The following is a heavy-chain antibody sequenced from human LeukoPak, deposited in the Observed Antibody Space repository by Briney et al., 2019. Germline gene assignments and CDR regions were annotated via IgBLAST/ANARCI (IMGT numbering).Heavy chain of an antibody. D-gene: IGHD3-16*01. Sequence: SETLSLTCTVSGGSINSYYWSWIRQPAGKGLEWIGRIYTSGSTYYNPSLKSRVTISVDTSKNQFSLRLSSVTAADTAVYYCARGGVLKSVDYWGQGTLVAVSS. CDR2: IYTSGST. CDR3: ARGGVLKSVDY. J-gene: IGHJ4*02. V-gene: IGHV4-4*07. CDR1: GGSINSYY.